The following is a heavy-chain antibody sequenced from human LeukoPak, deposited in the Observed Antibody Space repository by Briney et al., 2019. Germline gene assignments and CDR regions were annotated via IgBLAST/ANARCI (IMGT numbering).Heavy chain of an antibody. V-gene: IGHV3-23*01. Sequence: PGGSLRLSCAASGFTFNKYAMSWVRQAPGKGLEWVSAISDSGGSAYYADSVKGRFTISRDNSKNMLYLQMNSLRVEDAAIYYCAKDPYWVDYSSSYLDYWGQGTLVTVSS. J-gene: IGHJ4*02. CDR2: ISDSGGSA. CDR3: AKDPYWVDYSSSYLDY. CDR1: GFTFNKYA. D-gene: IGHD3-22*01.